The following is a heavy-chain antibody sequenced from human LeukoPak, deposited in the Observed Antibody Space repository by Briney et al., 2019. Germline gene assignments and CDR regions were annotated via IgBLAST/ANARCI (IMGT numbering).Heavy chain of an antibody. CDR2: ITSGTRT. J-gene: IGHJ4*02. Sequence: PGGSLRLSCVASGFTFSSHGMNWVRQAPGKGLEWVSGITSGTRTYYADSVKGRFAISRDNSKNTMYLQMNSLRAEDTAVYYCAKRIQSAMAMGYWGQGTLVTVSS. D-gene: IGHD5-18*01. CDR3: AKRIQSAMAMGY. CDR1: GFTFSSHG. V-gene: IGHV3-23*01.